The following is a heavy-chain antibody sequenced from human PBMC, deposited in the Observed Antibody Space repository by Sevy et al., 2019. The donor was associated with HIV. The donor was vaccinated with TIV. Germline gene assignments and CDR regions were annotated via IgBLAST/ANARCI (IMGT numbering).Heavy chain of an antibody. J-gene: IGHJ6*02. D-gene: IGHD4-17*01. Sequence: GGSLRLSCAASGFTFKNFGMHWVRQAPGKGLEWVTFIRYDGSTKYCADSVRGRFTISRDNSKRTLYLQMNSLRPADTAVYYCVKGPHPAVTTSYGMDVWGQGTTVTVSS. V-gene: IGHV3-30*02. CDR2: IRYDGSTK. CDR1: GFTFKNFG. CDR3: VKGPHPAVTTSYGMDV.